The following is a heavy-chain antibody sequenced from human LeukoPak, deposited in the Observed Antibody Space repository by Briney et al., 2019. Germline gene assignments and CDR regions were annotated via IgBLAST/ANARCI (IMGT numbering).Heavy chain of an antibody. CDR1: GFTFSSYS. Sequence: GGSLRLSCAASGFTFSSYSMNWVRQAPGKGLEWVSSISSSSSYIYYADSVKGRFTISRDNAKNSLYLQMNSLRAEDTAMYYCAKAAPSMEGGNYYWGQGTLVTVSS. D-gene: IGHD3-16*01. V-gene: IGHV3-21*01. J-gene: IGHJ4*02. CDR3: AKAAPSMEGGNYY. CDR2: ISSSSSYI.